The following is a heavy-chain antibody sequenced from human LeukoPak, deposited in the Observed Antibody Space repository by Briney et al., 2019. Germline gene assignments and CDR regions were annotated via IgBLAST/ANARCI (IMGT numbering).Heavy chain of an antibody. CDR3: TRAYTQLGFDP. V-gene: IGHV3-49*03. J-gene: IGHJ5*02. D-gene: IGHD2-2*01. Sequence: PGGSLRLSCAASGFTFGDYAMSWFRQAPGKGLEWVGFIRGKAYGGTTEYAASVKGRFTISRDDSKSIAYLQMNSLKTEDTAVYYCTRAYTQLGFDPWGQGTLVTVSS. CDR1: GFTFGDYA. CDR2: IRGKAYGGTT.